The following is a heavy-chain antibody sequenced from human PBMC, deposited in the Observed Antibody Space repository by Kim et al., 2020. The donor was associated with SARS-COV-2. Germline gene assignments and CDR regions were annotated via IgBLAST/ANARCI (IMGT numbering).Heavy chain of an antibody. V-gene: IGHV3-33*05. CDR1: GFTLDRYG. CDR2: ISYDEKNK. CDR3: ARISFGDAPGY. D-gene: IGHD4-17*01. Sequence: GGSLRLSCAVSGFTLDRYGMHWVRQAPGKALEWVAVISYDEKNKYYGDSVKGRFTISRDTSKNILFLQMNSLRAEDTATYYCARISFGDAPGYWGQGTQVIVSS. J-gene: IGHJ4*02.